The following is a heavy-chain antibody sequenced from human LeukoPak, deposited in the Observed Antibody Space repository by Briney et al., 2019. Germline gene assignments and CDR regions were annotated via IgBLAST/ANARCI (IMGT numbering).Heavy chain of an antibody. D-gene: IGHD3-9*01. Sequence: PSETLSLTCAVYGGSFSGYYWSWIRQPPGKGLEWIGEINHSGSTNYNPSLKSRVTISVDTSKNQFSLKLSFVTAADTAVYYCASLSYYDIQVDYWGQGTLVTVSS. J-gene: IGHJ4*02. V-gene: IGHV4-34*01. CDR2: INHSGST. CDR1: GGSFSGYY. CDR3: ASLSYYDIQVDY.